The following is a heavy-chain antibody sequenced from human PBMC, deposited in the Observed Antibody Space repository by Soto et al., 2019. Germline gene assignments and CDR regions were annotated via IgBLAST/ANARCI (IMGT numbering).Heavy chain of an antibody. CDR2: ISGSGGST. CDR1: GFTFSSYA. CDR3: AKVIKEELRIRDYYMAV. Sequence: GGSLRLSCAASGFTFSSYAMSWVRQAPGKGLEWVSAISGSGGSTYYADSVKGRFTISRDNSKNTLYLQMNSLRAEDTAVYYCAKVIKEELRIRDYYMAVWGKGTTVTVSS. V-gene: IGHV3-23*01. D-gene: IGHD2-21*01. J-gene: IGHJ6*03.